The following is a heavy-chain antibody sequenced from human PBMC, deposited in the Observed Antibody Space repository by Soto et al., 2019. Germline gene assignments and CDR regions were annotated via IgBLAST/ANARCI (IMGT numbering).Heavy chain of an antibody. J-gene: IGHJ4*02. D-gene: IGHD2-8*01. CDR1: GTYISSYY. V-gene: IGHV4-59*01. Sequence: SETLSLTCTVSGTYISSYYWSWIRQPPGKGLEWIANIHYSGTTNYNPSLASRVTLSVDTNKNQFSLKMTSVTAADRAMYFCARYNSYAIDYWGRGPLVPVS. CDR3: ARYNSYAIDY. CDR2: IHYSGTT.